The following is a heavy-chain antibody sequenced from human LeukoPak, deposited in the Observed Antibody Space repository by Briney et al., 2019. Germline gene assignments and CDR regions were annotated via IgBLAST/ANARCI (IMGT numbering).Heavy chain of an antibody. CDR1: GFPFSSHW. Sequence: PGGSLRLSCAASGFPFSSHWLSWFRQSPGKGLEWVAHINQDGSDKYCVDSVKGRFTISRDNARNSQYLQMNSLRAEDTAVYYCASGGGWVFNNWGQGTLVTVSS. J-gene: IGHJ4*02. CDR2: INQDGSDK. CDR3: ASGGGWVFNN. V-gene: IGHV3-7*01. D-gene: IGHD6-19*01.